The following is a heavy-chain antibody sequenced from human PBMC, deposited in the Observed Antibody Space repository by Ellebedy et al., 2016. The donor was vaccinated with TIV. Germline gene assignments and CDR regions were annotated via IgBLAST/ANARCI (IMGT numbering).Heavy chain of an antibody. J-gene: IGHJ2*01. V-gene: IGHV4-31*03. CDR2: IYYSGST. Sequence: SETLSLTXTVSGGSISSGGYYWSWIRQHPGKGLEWIGYIYYSGSTYYNPSLKSRVTISVDTSKNQFSLKLSSVTAADTAVYYCARVDVGTTVTNRYFDLWGRGTLFTVSS. D-gene: IGHD4-17*01. CDR1: GGSISSGGYY. CDR3: ARVDVGTTVTNRYFDL.